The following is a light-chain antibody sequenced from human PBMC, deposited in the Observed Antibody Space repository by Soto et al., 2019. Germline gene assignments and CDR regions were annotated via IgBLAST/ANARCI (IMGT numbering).Light chain of an antibody. CDR1: QSVTSGN. CDR3: XXYGSSPPYT. CDR2: AAS. J-gene: IGKJ2*01. V-gene: IGKV3-20*01. Sequence: EIVLTQSPGTLSLSPGERATLSCRASQSVTSGNLAWYQQRPGQAPRLLIYAASSRATNIPDRFSGSGSGTDFXXTXXXXEPEXFSVXXXXXYGSSPPYTFGQGTKLEIK.